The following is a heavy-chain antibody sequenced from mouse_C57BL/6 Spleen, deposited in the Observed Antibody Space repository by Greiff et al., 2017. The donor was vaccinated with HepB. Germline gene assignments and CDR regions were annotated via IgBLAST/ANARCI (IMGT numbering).Heavy chain of an antibody. CDR2: IDPSDSYT. CDR1: GYTFTSYW. CDR3: APFYYGSPWFAY. J-gene: IGHJ3*01. D-gene: IGHD1-1*01. Sequence: QLQQPGAELVKPGASVKLSCKASGYTFTSYWMQWVKQRPGQGLEWIGEIDPSDSYTNYNQKFKGKATLTVDTSSSTAYMQLSSLTSEDSAVYYCAPFYYGSPWFAYWGQGTLVTVSA. V-gene: IGHV1-50*01.